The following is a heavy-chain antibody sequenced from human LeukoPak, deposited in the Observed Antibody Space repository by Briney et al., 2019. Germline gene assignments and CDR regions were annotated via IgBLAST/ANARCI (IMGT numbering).Heavy chain of an antibody. CDR1: GYTFTSYD. V-gene: IGHV1-8*01. CDR3: ARAEPQGVYDFWSGYYTTYNWFDP. J-gene: IGHJ5*02. D-gene: IGHD3-3*01. Sequence: GASVKVSCKASGYTFTSYDINWVRQATGQGLEWMGWMNPNSGNTGYAQKFQGRVTMTRNTSISTAYMELSSLRSEDTAVYYCARAEPQGVYDFWSGYYTTYNWFDPWGQGTLVTVSS. CDR2: MNPNSGNT.